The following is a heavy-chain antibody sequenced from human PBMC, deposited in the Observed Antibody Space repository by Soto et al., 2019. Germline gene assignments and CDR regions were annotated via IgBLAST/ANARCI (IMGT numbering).Heavy chain of an antibody. J-gene: IGHJ6*02. D-gene: IGHD1-26*01. CDR1: GYTFSNDG. CDR2: ISAYNGNT. CDR3: ARGGATSADYYYGMDV. V-gene: IGHV1-18*01. Sequence: QVQLVQSGAEVRRPGASVKVSCKASGYTFSNDGINWVRQAPGQGLEWMGWISAYNGNTEYAQNFQGRVTMTTDTSTSTAYIELRSLRSDDTAVYSCARGGATSADYYYGMDVWGLGTTVTVSS.